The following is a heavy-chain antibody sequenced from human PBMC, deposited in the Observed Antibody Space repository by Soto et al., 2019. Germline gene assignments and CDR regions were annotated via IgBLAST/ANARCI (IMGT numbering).Heavy chain of an antibody. D-gene: IGHD1-20*01. V-gene: IGHV4-4*02. CDR2: IYHSGST. CDR1: GGSISSSNW. Sequence: SETLSLTCAVSGGSISSSNWWSWVRQPPGKGLEWIGEIYHSGSTNYNPSLKSRVTISVDKSKNQFSLKLSSVTAADTAVYYCARDNWNPYYYYYYGMDVWGQGTTVTVS. CDR3: ARDNWNPYYYYYYGMDV. J-gene: IGHJ6*02.